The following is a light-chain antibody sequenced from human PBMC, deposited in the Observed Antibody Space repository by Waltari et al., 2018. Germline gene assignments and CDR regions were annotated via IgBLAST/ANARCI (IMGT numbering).Light chain of an antibody. CDR1: GGAIRASDF. CDR3: SSQTPDGVVL. Sequence: QSALTQPASVSGSPGQSITISCTGIGGAIRASDFVSWYQHRPGSAPQVIIYDVTNRPSGISARFSASKSADTASLTISGLQAEDEGDYYCSSQTPDGVVLFGGGTRVTVL. CDR2: DVT. J-gene: IGLJ3*02. V-gene: IGLV2-14*03.